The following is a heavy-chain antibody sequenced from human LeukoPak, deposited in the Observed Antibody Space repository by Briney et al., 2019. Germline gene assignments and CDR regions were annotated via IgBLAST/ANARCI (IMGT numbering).Heavy chain of an antibody. Sequence: PGGSLRLSCGPSGFTLSIYAVRCVRQPPGRGREWVSAIRGSGGHTFYTDSVKGLFTIHRDNPKHTLYLQVNSQRAEDTAVYYCAKVKPDYCGGDCYSPFNYWGQGTLVTVSS. J-gene: IGHJ4*02. CDR3: AKVKPDYCGGDCYSPFNY. CDR1: GFTLSIYA. D-gene: IGHD2-21*02. CDR2: IRGSGGHT. V-gene: IGHV3-23*01.